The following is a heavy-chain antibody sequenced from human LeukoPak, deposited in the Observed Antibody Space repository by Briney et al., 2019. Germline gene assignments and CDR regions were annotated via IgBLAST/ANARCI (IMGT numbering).Heavy chain of an antibody. Sequence: ASVTVSFKASGYTFTGYYLHWVRQAPGQGLAWMGWINPSSGGAKYAQNFQGRVIITTDTSISTAYMELSSLRSVDTAVYYCARSSPPTYYHFYYYMDVWGKGATVTVSS. J-gene: IGHJ6*03. D-gene: IGHD6-13*01. CDR3: ARSSPPTYYHFYYYMDV. V-gene: IGHV1-2*02. CDR1: GYTFTGYY. CDR2: INPSSGGA.